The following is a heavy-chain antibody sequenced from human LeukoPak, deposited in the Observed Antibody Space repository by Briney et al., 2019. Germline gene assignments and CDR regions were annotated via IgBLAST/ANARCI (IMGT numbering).Heavy chain of an antibody. Sequence: GGSLRLSCAASGFTFSSYWMSWVRQAPGKGLEWVANIKQDGSEKYYVDSVKGRFTISRDNAKNSLYLQMNSLRAEDTAVYYRARDGDGYFFDYWGQGTLVTVSS. J-gene: IGHJ4*02. CDR2: IKQDGSEK. D-gene: IGHD5-24*01. CDR3: ARDGDGYFFDY. V-gene: IGHV3-7*01. CDR1: GFTFSSYW.